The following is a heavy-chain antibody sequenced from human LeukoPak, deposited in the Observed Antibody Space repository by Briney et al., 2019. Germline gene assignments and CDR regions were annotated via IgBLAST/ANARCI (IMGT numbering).Heavy chain of an antibody. V-gene: IGHV1-8*03. D-gene: IGHD2-15*01. CDR1: GYTFTGYY. CDR2: INPNSGNT. Sequence: ASVKVSCKASGYTFTGYYMHWVRRAPGQGLEWMGWINPNSGNTGYAQKFQGRVTITRNTSISTAYMELSSLRSEDTAVYYCAREWSGSLSFDPWGQGTLVTVSS. J-gene: IGHJ5*02. CDR3: AREWSGSLSFDP.